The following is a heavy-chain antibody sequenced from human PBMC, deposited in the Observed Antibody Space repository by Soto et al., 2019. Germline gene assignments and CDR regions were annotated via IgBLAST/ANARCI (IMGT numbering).Heavy chain of an antibody. D-gene: IGHD2-8*02. CDR1: GDSISRTFW. V-gene: IGHV4-4*02. CDR2: VYHTGNT. J-gene: IGHJ4*02. Sequence: PSRTLALTCAVYGDSISRTFWWTWVRQSPGKGLEWIGEVYHTGNTRYNPSLKSRVTISVDRSKNQFSLKLSSVTAADTAVYYCGRGMTKASTGDNWGQGT. CDR3: GRGMTKASTGDN.